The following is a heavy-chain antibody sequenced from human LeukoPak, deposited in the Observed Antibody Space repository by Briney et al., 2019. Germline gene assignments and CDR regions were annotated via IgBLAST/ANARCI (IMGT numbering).Heavy chain of an antibody. CDR1: GFAFGKYW. D-gene: IGHD3-10*02. CDR3: AELGITMIGGV. J-gene: IGHJ6*04. V-gene: IGHV3-21*01. CDR2: ISSSSSYI. Sequence: PGGSLRLSCAASGFAFGKYWMSWVRRAPGKGLEWVSSISSSSSYIYYADSVKGRFTISRDNAKNSLYLQMNSLRAEDTAVYYCAELGITMIGGVWGKGTTVTISS.